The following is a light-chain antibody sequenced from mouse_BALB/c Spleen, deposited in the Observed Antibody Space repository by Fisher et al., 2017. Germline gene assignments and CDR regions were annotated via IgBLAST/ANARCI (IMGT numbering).Light chain of an antibody. Sequence: IVLTQTPAIMSASPGEKVTMTCSASSSVSYMYWYQQKPGSSPRLLIYDTSNLASGVPVRFSGSGSGTSYSLTISSVEAEDAATYYCHQYHRSPLTFGAGTKLELK. CDR1: SSVSY. CDR2: DTS. CDR3: HQYHRSPLT. J-gene: IGKJ5*01. V-gene: IGKV4-55*01.